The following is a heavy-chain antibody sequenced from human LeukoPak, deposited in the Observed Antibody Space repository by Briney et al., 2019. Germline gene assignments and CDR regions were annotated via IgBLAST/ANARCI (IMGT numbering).Heavy chain of an antibody. D-gene: IGHD3-22*01. CDR3: ARRGNYYDSSGYYPW. V-gene: IGHV5-51*01. CDR1: GYSYISSW. CDR2: IYPGDSDT. J-gene: IGHJ4*02. Sequence: PGETVKWLCPCFGYSYISSWLCSWGQTLWERPGGRGIIYPGDSDTRYSPSFQGQVTISADKSISTAYLQWSSLKASDTAMYYCARRGNYYDSSGYYPWWGQGTLVTVSS.